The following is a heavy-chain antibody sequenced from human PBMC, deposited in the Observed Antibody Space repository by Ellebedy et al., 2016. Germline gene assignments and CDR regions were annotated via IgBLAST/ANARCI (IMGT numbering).Heavy chain of an antibody. J-gene: IGHJ4*02. D-gene: IGHD3-22*01. CDR1: GYTFTSYG. CDR3: ARGGYYDSSGYSDY. V-gene: IGHV1-18*04. CDR2: ISAYNGNT. Sequence: ASVKVSXXASGYTFTSYGISWVRQAPGQGLEWMGWISAYNGNTNYAQKLQGRVTMTTDTSTSTAYMELRSLRSDDTAVYYCARGGYYDSSGYSDYWGQGTLVTVSS.